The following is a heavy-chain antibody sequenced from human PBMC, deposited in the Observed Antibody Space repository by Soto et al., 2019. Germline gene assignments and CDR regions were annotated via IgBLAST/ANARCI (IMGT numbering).Heavy chain of an antibody. CDR2: IYYSGST. Sequence: SETLSLTCTVSGGSVSSGSYYWSWIRQPPGQGLEWIGYIYYSGSTKYNPSLKSRVTISVDTSKNQFSLKLSSVTAADTAVYYCARFRSGLIFDYWGQGTLVTVSS. CDR3: ARFRSGLIFDY. J-gene: IGHJ4*02. CDR1: GGSVSSGSYY. D-gene: IGHD3-3*01. V-gene: IGHV4-61*01.